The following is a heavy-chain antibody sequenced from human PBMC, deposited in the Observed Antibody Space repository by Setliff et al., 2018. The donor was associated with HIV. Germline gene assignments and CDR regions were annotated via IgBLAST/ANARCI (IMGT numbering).Heavy chain of an antibody. D-gene: IGHD3-22*01. CDR1: GFSFSDYY. Sequence: LRLSCAASGFSFSDYYMYWIRQAPGKGLEWVSSLSGTSSTIYLADSVKGRFTISRDNAQNSLYLHMNSLRAEDTAMYYCARDLFPYYHDSRPYYPPAYWGQGTLVTVSS. CDR2: LSGTSSTI. V-gene: IGHV3-11*01. CDR3: ARDLFPYYHDSRPYYPPAY. J-gene: IGHJ4*02.